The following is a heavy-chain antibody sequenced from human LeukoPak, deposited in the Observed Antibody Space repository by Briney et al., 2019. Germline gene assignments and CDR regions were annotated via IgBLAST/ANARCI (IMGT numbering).Heavy chain of an antibody. CDR2: ISAYNGNT. D-gene: IGHD2-2*01. Sequence: ASVKVSCKASGYTFTSYGISWVRQAPGQGLEWMGWISAYNGNTNYAQKLQGRVTMTTDTSTSTAYMELRSLRSDDTAVYYCARDPRYCSSTSCPGHAFDIWGQGTMVTVSS. V-gene: IGHV1-18*01. J-gene: IGHJ3*02. CDR3: ARDPRYCSSTSCPGHAFDI. CDR1: GYTFTSYG.